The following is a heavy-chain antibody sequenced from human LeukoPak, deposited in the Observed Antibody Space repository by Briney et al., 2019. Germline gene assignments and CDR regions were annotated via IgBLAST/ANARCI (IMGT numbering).Heavy chain of an antibody. J-gene: IGHJ5*02. V-gene: IGHV4-59*01. Sequence: SETLSLTCTVSGGSISSYYWSWIRQPPGKGLEWIGYIYYSGSTNYNPSLKSRVTISVDTSKNQFSLKLSSVTAADTAVYYCAREKYGYYDSSGYSMGNWFDPWGQGTLVTVSS. D-gene: IGHD3-22*01. CDR2: IYYSGST. CDR1: GGSISSYY. CDR3: AREKYGYYDSSGYSMGNWFDP.